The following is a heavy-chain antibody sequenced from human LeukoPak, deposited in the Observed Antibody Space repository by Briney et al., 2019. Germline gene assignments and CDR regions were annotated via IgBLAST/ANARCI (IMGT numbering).Heavy chain of an antibody. V-gene: IGHV4-4*09. CDR2: IYTSGST. D-gene: IGHD3-9*01. J-gene: IGHJ6*03. Sequence: SETLSLTCTVSGGSISSYYWSWIRQPPGKGLEWIGYIYTSGSTNYNPSLKSRVTISVDTSKNQFSLKLSSVTAADTAVYYCARLGHTYYDILTGYYKYYYYYYMDVWGKGTTVTVSS. CDR1: GGSISSYY. CDR3: ARLGHTYYDILTGYYKYYYYYYMDV.